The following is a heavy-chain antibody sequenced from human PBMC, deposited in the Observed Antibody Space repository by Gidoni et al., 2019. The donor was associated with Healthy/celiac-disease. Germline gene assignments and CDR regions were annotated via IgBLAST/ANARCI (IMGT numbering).Heavy chain of an antibody. J-gene: IGHJ4*02. Sequence: EVQLLESGGGLVQPGGSLRLSCAASGFTFSSYAMSWVRQAPGKGLEWVAAISGSGGSTYYADSVKGRFTISRDNSKNTLYLQMNSLRAEDTAVYYCAKDRKSDGIHDYMFDYWGQGTLVTVSS. V-gene: IGHV3-23*01. CDR2: ISGSGGST. D-gene: IGHD4-4*01. CDR1: GFTFSSYA. CDR3: AKDRKSDGIHDYMFDY.